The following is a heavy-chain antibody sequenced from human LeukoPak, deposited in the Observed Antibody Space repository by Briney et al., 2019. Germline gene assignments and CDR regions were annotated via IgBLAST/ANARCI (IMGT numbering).Heavy chain of an antibody. Sequence: PSETLSLTCTVSGGSISSSSYYWGWIRQPPGKGLEWIGSIYFSGSTYYNPSLKSRVTISMDTSKNHFFLRLTSVTAADTAIYYCAREYGKIDPTFDHWGQGTLVTVSS. CDR3: AREYGKIDPTFDH. D-gene: IGHD4-17*01. J-gene: IGHJ4*02. CDR2: IYFSGST. CDR1: GGSISSSSYY. V-gene: IGHV4-39*07.